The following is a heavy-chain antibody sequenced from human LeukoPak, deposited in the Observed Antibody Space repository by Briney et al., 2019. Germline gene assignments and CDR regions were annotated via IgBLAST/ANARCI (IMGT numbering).Heavy chain of an antibody. Sequence: SETLSLTCAVYGGSFSGYYWSWIRQPPGKGLEWIGEINHSGSTNYNPSLKSRVTISVGTSKNQFSLKLSSVTAADTAVYYCARRSVDPGYHYMDVWGKGTTVTVSS. CDR1: GGSFSGYY. V-gene: IGHV4-34*01. CDR2: INHSGST. CDR3: ARRSVDPGYHYMDV. J-gene: IGHJ6*03. D-gene: IGHD1-1*01.